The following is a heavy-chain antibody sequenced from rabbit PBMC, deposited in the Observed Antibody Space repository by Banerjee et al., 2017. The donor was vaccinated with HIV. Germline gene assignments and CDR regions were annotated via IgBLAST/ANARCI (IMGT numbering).Heavy chain of an antibody. CDR2: INSSSRNV. CDR1: GFSFSNKYV. D-gene: IGHD4-1*01. Sequence: QEQLEESGGDLVKPEGSLTITCTASGFSFSNKYVMCWVRQAPGKGLEWIACINSSSRNVVYASWATGRFTISKTSSTTVTLQMTGLTAADTATYFCARSNDWGLEYFHLWGPGTLVTVS. V-gene: IGHV1S45*01. CDR3: ARSNDWGLEYFHL. J-gene: IGHJ4*01.